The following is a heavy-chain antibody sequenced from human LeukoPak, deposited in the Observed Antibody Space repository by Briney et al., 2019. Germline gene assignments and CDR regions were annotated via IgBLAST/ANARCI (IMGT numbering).Heavy chain of an antibody. Sequence: SVKVSCKASGFTFTSSAVQWVRQARGQRLEWIGWIVVGCGNTNYAQKFQERVTISRDMSTSTAYMELSSLRSEDTAVYYCAAAPLYDYGDYAFDYWGQGTLVTVSS. CDR2: IVVGCGNT. J-gene: IGHJ4*02. CDR1: GFTFTSSA. V-gene: IGHV1-58*01. CDR3: AAAPLYDYGDYAFDY. D-gene: IGHD4-17*01.